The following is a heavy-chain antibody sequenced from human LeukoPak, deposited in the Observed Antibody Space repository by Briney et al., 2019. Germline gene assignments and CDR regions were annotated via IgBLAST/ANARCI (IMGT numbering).Heavy chain of an antibody. CDR3: ARRLSTYSSSPYFDY. Sequence: SETLSLTCTVSGGSISSSSYYWGWIRQPPGKGPEWIVSIYYSGGTYYNPSLKSRVTISVDTSKNQFSLKLSSVTAADTAVYYCARRLSTYSSSPYFDYWGQGTLVTVSS. D-gene: IGHD6-6*01. V-gene: IGHV4-39*01. J-gene: IGHJ4*02. CDR1: GGSISSSSYY. CDR2: IYYSGGT.